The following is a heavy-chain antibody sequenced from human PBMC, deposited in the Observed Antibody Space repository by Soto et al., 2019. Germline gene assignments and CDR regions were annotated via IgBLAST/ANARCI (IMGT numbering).Heavy chain of an antibody. D-gene: IGHD3-9*01. CDR3: ARFGRNYDILNGTPWDGLDV. Sequence: GGSLRLSCAASGFTVSSNYMSWVRQAPGKGLEWVSVIYSGGSTYYADSVKGRFTISRDSSKNTLYLQMNSLRAEDTAVYYCARFGRNYDILNGTPWDGLDVWGQGTTVTVSS. CDR1: GFTVSSNY. V-gene: IGHV3-53*01. J-gene: IGHJ6*02. CDR2: IYSGGST.